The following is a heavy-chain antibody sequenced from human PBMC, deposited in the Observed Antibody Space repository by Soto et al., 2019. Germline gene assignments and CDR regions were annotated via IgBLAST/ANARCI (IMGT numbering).Heavy chain of an antibody. D-gene: IGHD2-8*01. CDR3: ARHSPYCSDGVCYIYDFYYGMDV. CDR2: IHPGDSDT. Sequence: GESLKISCKGSGYNFTSYWIVWVRQMPGKGLEWMGIIHPGDSDTRYSPSFEGQVTISVDKSISTASLQWSSLKASDTAIYYCARHSPYCSDGVCYIYDFYYGMDVWGQGTTVTVSS. J-gene: IGHJ6*02. V-gene: IGHV5-51*01. CDR1: GYNFTSYW.